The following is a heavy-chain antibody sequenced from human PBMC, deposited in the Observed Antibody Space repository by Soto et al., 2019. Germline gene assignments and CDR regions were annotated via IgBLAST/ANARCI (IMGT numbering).Heavy chain of an antibody. D-gene: IGHD2-2*01. Sequence: TSETLSLTCAVSGGSISSSNYYWGWIRQPPGKGLEWIGSIYYAGSTYFNPSLKSRVTISLDTSKNQFSLKLSSVTAADTAVYYCARLSEKYCSSTSCYEDYYYYYMDVWGKGTTVTVSS. V-gene: IGHV4-39*01. CDR1: GGSISSSNYY. CDR2: IYYAGST. J-gene: IGHJ6*03. CDR3: ARLSEKYCSSTSCYEDYYYYYMDV.